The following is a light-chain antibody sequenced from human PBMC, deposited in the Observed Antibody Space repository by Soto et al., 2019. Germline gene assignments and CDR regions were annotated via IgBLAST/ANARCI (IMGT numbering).Light chain of an antibody. CDR2: DAY. J-gene: IGKJ1*01. Sequence: EIVLTQSPATLSLSPGERATLSCSASQSVGTFFAWYQQKPGQAPRLLIYDAYNRATGIPARFSGSGSGTDFTLTISSLEPEDFALYYCQQCYNWHQWTFGQGTKVDIK. CDR3: QQCYNWHQWT. CDR1: QSVGTF. V-gene: IGKV3-11*01.